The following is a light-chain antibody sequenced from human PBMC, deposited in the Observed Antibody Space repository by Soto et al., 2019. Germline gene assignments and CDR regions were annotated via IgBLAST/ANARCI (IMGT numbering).Light chain of an antibody. Sequence: QSALTQPASVSGSPGQSITISCIGTSSDIGAYNYVSWYQQHPGKVPKLMIYEVTNRPSGLSNRFSGSKSGNTASLTISGLQAEDEDDYYCSSYTSTSTLYVFGTGTKVTVL. J-gene: IGLJ1*01. CDR1: SSDIGAYNY. CDR2: EVT. CDR3: SSYTSTSTLYV. V-gene: IGLV2-14*01.